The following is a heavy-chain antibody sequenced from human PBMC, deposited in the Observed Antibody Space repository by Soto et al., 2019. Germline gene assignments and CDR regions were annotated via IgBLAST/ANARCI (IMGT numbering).Heavy chain of an antibody. Sequence: PGGSLRLSCAASGFTFSSYAMSWVRQAPGKGLEWVSDISSSGSTIYYADSVKGRFTISRDNAKNSLSLRMNSLRAEDTAVYYCARESCSAGSCSFAYWGQGTLVTVSS. CDR3: ARESCSAGSCSFAY. J-gene: IGHJ4*02. CDR2: ISSSGSTI. V-gene: IGHV3-48*01. D-gene: IGHD2-15*01. CDR1: GFTFSSYA.